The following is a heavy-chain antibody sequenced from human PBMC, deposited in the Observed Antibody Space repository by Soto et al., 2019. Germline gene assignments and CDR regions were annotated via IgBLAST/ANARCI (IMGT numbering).Heavy chain of an antibody. J-gene: IGHJ5*02. D-gene: IGHD3-16*01. CDR1: GFTFSSYS. CDR3: ARDLHDYVSFRFDP. CDR2: ISRSSSYI. Sequence: EVQLVESGGGLVKPGGSLRLSCAASGFTFSSYSMNWVRQAPGKGLEWVSSISRSSSYIYYADSVKGRFTISRDNAXNSLYLQMNSLRAEDTAVYYCARDLHDYVSFRFDPWGQGTLVTVSS. V-gene: IGHV3-21*01.